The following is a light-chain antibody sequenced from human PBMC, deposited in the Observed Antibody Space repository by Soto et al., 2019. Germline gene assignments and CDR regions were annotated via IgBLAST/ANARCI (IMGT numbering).Light chain of an antibody. CDR2: GAS. CDR3: QQYDNWPPIT. Sequence: EIVMTQSPATLSVSPGERATLSCRASQSVSSNLAWYQQRPGQAPRFLIYGASTRATGIPARFSGSGSGTEFTLTISSLQSEDFAVYYCQQYDNWPPITFGQGTRLEIK. V-gene: IGKV3-15*01. J-gene: IGKJ5*01. CDR1: QSVSSN.